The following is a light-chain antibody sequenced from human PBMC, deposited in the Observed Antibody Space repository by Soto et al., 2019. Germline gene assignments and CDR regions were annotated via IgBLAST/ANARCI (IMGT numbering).Light chain of an antibody. V-gene: IGLV2-14*03. J-gene: IGLJ2*01. CDR1: SSDVGGYNY. CDR2: DVN. Sequence: QSALTQPASVSGSPGQSITISCIGTSSDVGGYNYVSWYQLHPGKAPKLMIYDVNNRPSGVSNRFSGSKSGYTASQTISGLQAEDEADYFCSSYTTSNTVLFGGGTKLTVL. CDR3: SSYTTSNTVL.